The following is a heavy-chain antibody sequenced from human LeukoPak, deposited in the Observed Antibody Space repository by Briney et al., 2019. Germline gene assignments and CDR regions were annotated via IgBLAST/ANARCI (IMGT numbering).Heavy chain of an antibody. Sequence: SETLSLTCSVSDYSITTGYFWVWIRQPPGKGLEWIGYIYYSGSTNYNPSLKSRVTISVDTSKDQFSLKLSSVTAADTAVYYCARDGSGREFVYWGQGTLVTVSS. CDR3: ARDGSGREFVY. J-gene: IGHJ4*02. D-gene: IGHD3-10*01. CDR1: DYSITTGYF. CDR2: IYYSGST. V-gene: IGHV4-38-2*02.